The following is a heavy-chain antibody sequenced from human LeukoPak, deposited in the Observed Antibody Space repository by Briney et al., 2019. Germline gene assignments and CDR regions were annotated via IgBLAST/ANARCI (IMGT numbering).Heavy chain of an antibody. CDR3: ARGGGYSSSPRELYYYYVDV. V-gene: IGHV4-59*12. CDR2: IYYSGST. J-gene: IGHJ6*03. CDR1: GGSISSYY. D-gene: IGHD6-13*01. Sequence: PSETLSLTCSVSGGSISSYYWSWIRQPPGKGLEWIGYIYYSGSTNYNPSLKSRVTISVDTSKNQFSLKLSSVTAADTAVYYCARGGGYSSSPRELYYYYVDVWGKGTTVTVSS.